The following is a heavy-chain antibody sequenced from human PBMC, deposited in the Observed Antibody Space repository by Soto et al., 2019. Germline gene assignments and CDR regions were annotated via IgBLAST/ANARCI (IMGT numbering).Heavy chain of an antibody. CDR1: GGSISSYY. J-gene: IGHJ6*03. Sequence: SETLSLTCTVSGGSISSYYWSWIRQPPGKGLEWIWYIYYSGSTNYNPSLKSRVTISVDTSKNQFSLKLSSVTAADTAVYYCARRGYSGYDRYYYYYMDVWGKGTTVTVSS. CDR2: IYYSGST. V-gene: IGHV4-59*08. D-gene: IGHD5-12*01. CDR3: ARRGYSGYDRYYYYYMDV.